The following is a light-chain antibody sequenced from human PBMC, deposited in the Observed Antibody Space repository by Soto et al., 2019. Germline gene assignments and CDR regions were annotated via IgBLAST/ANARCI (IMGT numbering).Light chain of an antibody. CDR1: QSLMYSSGYNY. J-gene: IGKJ2*01. CDR2: LGS. CDR3: MQALQTGYT. Sequence: DIVMTQSPVSLPVTPGEPASISCRSSQSLMYSSGYNYLDWYLQKPGQSPQLLIYLGSNRASGVPDRFSGSGSGTDFTLKISRVEAEDVGVYYCMQALQTGYTFGQGTKLEI. V-gene: IGKV2-28*01.